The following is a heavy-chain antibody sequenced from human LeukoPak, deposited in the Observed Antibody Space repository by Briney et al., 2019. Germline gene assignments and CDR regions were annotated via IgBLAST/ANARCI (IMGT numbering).Heavy chain of an antibody. CDR2: IYASGST. CDR3: ARDSYDYVWGSSNFDY. Sequence: SETLSLTCTVSGGSISGGSYYWSCIRQPAGKGLEWIGRIYASGSTNNNPSLKSRVTISVNTFKNQFSLKLSSVTAADTAVYYCARDSYDYVWGSSNFDYWGQGTLVTVSS. J-gene: IGHJ4*02. V-gene: IGHV4-61*02. CDR1: GGSISGGSYY. D-gene: IGHD3-16*01.